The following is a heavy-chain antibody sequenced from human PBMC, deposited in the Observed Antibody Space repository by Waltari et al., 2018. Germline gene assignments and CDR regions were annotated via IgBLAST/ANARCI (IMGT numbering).Heavy chain of an antibody. CDR2: VSFDGSTK. CDR1: GFIRSSYG. Sequence: QVHRVESGGGVVQPGGSLRRSCAAAGFIRSSYGMIWVRQAPGQGLCWVPFVSFDGSTKYSADSLKGRFTVSRDHSKTTLFLQMNTLRAEDTAVYYCAKDHVVVVPGGMTKVFDYWGQGTLVTVSS. J-gene: IGHJ4*02. D-gene: IGHD2-2*01. V-gene: IGHV3-30*02. CDR3: AKDHVVVVPGGMTKVFDY.